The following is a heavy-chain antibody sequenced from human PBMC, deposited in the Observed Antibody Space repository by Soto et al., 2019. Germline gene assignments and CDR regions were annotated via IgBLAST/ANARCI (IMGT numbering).Heavy chain of an antibody. CDR3: ARRGLTWYYDFWSGSYPGYYGMDV. D-gene: IGHD3-3*01. Sequence: ASVKVSCNASGYTFTSSGISWVRQAPGQGLEWMGWISAHNGNTNNAQKLQGRVTMTTDTSTSTAYMELRSLRSDDTAVYYCARRGLTWYYDFWSGSYPGYYGMDVWGQGTTVTVSS. V-gene: IGHV1-18*01. CDR1: GYTFTSSG. CDR2: ISAHNGNT. J-gene: IGHJ6*02.